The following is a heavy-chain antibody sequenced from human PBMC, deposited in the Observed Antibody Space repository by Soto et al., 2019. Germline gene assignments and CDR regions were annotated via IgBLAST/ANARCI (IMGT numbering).Heavy chain of an antibody. CDR1: GGSISSYY. CDR3: ARGVVVTATHGWYFDL. V-gene: IGHV4-59*01. D-gene: IGHD2-21*02. Sequence: LSLTCTVSGGSISSYYWSWIRQPPGKGLEWIGYIYYSGSTNYNPSLKSRVTISVDTSKNQFSLKLSSVTAADTAVYYCARGVVVTATHGWYFDLWGRGTLVTVSS. CDR2: IYYSGST. J-gene: IGHJ2*01.